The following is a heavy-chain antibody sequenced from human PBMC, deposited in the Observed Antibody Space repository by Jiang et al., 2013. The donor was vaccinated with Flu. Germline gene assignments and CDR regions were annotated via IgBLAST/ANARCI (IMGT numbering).Heavy chain of an antibody. CDR3: AHRRGGQNWNHGDFDY. V-gene: IGHV2-5*02. D-gene: IGHD1-14*01. CDR2: IYWDDDK. Sequence: TLTCTFSGSHSPRVGVAVGWIRQPPEGPGWLALIYWDDDKRYSPSLRSRLSITKDTSKNQVVLTMANMDPVDTATYFCAHRRGGQNWNHGDFDYWGPGTLVTVSS. CDR1: GSHSPRVGVA. J-gene: IGHJ4*02.